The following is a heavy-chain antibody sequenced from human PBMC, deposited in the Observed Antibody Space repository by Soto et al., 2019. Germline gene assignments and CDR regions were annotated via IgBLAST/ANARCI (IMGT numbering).Heavy chain of an antibody. V-gene: IGHV1-8*01. Sequence: QVQLVQSGAEVKKPGASVKVSCKASGYTFTSYDINWVRQATGQGLEWMGWMNPNSGNTGYAQKFQCRVTMTSKTSISTAYMELSSLRSEDAAVYYWARTMANLATFDIWGQGTMVTVSS. CDR1: GYTFTSYD. D-gene: IGHD3-10*01. CDR2: MNPNSGNT. J-gene: IGHJ3*02. CDR3: ARTMANLATFDI.